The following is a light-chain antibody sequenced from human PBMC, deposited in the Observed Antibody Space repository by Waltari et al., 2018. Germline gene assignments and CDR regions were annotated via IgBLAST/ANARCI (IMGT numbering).Light chain of an antibody. CDR2: WAS. CDR1: RSVVYSPNNKNY. Sequence: DIVMTQSPDSLAVSQGERATITCTSSRSVVYSPNNKNYVSWYQQKPGQPPKLLICWASTRASGVPDRFSGIVYGTDFTLTISSLQAEDGALYYSQQFYGSPFTFVGGTKVDIK. V-gene: IGKV4-1*01. CDR3: QQFYGSPFT. J-gene: IGKJ4*01.